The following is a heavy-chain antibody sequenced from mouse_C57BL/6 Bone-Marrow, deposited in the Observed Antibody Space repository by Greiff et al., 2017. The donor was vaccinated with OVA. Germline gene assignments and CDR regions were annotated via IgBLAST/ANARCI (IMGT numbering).Heavy chain of an antibody. J-gene: IGHJ2*01. D-gene: IGHD2-4*01. CDR3: ARSGYDYGDYFDY. CDR2: IYPRSGNN. CDR1: GYTFTSYG. Sequence: VQLQQSGAELARPGASVKLSCKASGYTFTSYGISWVKQRTGQGLEWIGEIYPRSGNNYYNEKFKGKATLTADKSSSTAYMELRSLTSEDSAVYFCARSGYDYGDYFDYWGQGTTLTVSS. V-gene: IGHV1-81*01.